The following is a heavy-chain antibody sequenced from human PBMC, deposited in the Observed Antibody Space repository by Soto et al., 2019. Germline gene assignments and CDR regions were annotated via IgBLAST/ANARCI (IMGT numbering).Heavy chain of an antibody. J-gene: IGHJ4*02. V-gene: IGHV5-51*01. CDR3: AKTDGYEVEY. D-gene: IGHD5-18*01. Sequence: PGESLKISCKGSGYSFVIYWIAWVRQMPGKGLEWMGSIYPGDSDTTYSPSIQGQVTISADKSSTTVCLQWNTLKASDTAMYYCAKTDGYEVEYWGQGTQVTVSS. CDR2: IYPGDSDT. CDR1: GYSFVIYW.